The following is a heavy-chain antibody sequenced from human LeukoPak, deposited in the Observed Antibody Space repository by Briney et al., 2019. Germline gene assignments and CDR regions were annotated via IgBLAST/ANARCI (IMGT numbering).Heavy chain of an antibody. D-gene: IGHD1-26*01. Sequence: ASVKVSSKASGGTFSSCAISWVRQAPGQGLEWMGGIIPIFGTANYAQKFQGRVTITADESTSTAYMELSSLRSEDTAVYYCATDDLSGSYYNYFDYWGQGTLVTVSS. CDR1: GGTFSSCA. V-gene: IGHV1-69*13. J-gene: IGHJ4*02. CDR2: IIPIFGTA. CDR3: ATDDLSGSYYNYFDY.